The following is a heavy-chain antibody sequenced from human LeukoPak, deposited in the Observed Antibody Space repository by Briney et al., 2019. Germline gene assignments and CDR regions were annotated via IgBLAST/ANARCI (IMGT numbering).Heavy chain of an antibody. Sequence: PSETLTLTCTVSGRSFSSCRYHWGRIRQPPGKGLDWIGSICYSGSTYYAQSIKCRVTISIDTSKNKLSLKLNSVTAEDTAVYYCAIHGYSSSWGWFDPWGQGTLVTVSS. CDR3: AIHGYSSSWGWFDP. D-gene: IGHD6-13*01. J-gene: IGHJ5*02. CDR1: GRSFSSCRYH. V-gene: IGHV4-39*01. CDR2: ICYSGST.